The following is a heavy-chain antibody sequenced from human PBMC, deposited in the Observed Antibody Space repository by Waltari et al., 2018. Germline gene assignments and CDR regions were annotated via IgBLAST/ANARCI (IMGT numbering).Heavy chain of an antibody. D-gene: IGHD3-3*01. CDR1: GYTFTSYD. CDR3: ARGGLRFLEWLALNDAFDI. CDR2: RNPNSGNT. V-gene: IGHV1-8*01. J-gene: IGHJ3*02. Sequence: QVQLVQSGAEVKKPGASVKVSCKASGYTFTSYDINWVRQATGQGLEWMGWRNPNSGNTGYAQKFQGRVTMTRNTSISTAYMELSSLRSEDTAVYYCARGGLRFLEWLALNDAFDIWGQGTMVTVSS.